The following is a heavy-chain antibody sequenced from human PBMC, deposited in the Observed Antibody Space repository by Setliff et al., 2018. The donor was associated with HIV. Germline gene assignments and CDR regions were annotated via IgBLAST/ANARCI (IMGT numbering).Heavy chain of an antibody. D-gene: IGHD5-12*01. V-gene: IGHV3-48*01. Sequence: GGCMRLSCAASGFTFSSYSRNWDRQAQGKGLEWVSYISSRSSTIYYADSGKGRFTISRDNAKNSLYLQMNSLRAEDTAVYYCARDRGYDLDYFDYWGQGTLVTVSS. CDR2: ISSRSSTI. J-gene: IGHJ4*02. CDR1: GFTFSSYS. CDR3: ARDRGYDLDYFDY.